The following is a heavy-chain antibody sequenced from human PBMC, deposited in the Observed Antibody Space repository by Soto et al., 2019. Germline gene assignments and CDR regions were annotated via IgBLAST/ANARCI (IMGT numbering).Heavy chain of an antibody. D-gene: IGHD6-13*01. Sequence: QVQLVESGGGLVKPGGSLRLSCEASGFTFGDYYMTWIRQAPGKGLEWVSFIGNRGTGIYYAYSVKGRFTIFRDNAKNSLYLQMNSRRAEDTAMYYCARDLRAVGMASRFDPWGQGTLVTVSS. V-gene: IGHV3-11*01. CDR3: ARDLRAVGMASRFDP. CDR2: IGNRGTGI. J-gene: IGHJ5*02. CDR1: GFTFGDYY.